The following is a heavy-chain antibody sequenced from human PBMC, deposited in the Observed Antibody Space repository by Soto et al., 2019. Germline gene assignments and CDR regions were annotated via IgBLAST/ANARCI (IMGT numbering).Heavy chain of an antibody. J-gene: IGHJ6*02. CDR1: GGTFSSYA. Sequence: GASVKVSCKASGGTFSSYAISWVRQAPGQGLEWMGGIIPIFGTANYAQKFQGRVTITADESTSTAYMELSSLRSEDTAVYYCAKPVGQLLGYYYYGMDVRGQGTSVTVSS. CDR2: IIPIFGTA. CDR3: AKPVGQLLGYYYYGMDV. V-gene: IGHV1-69*13. D-gene: IGHD2-2*01.